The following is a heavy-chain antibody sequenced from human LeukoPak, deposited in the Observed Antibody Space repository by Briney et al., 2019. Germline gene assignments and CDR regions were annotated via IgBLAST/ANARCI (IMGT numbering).Heavy chain of an antibody. Sequence: SETLSLTCAVYGGSFSGYYWSWIRQHPGKGLEWIGYIYYSGSTYYNPSLKSRVTISVDTSKNQFSLKLSSVTAADTAVYYCARDPYYYDSSGYYWNAFDIWGQGTMVTVSS. CDR1: GGSFSGYY. CDR2: IYYSGST. D-gene: IGHD3-22*01. J-gene: IGHJ3*02. CDR3: ARDPYYYDSSGYYWNAFDI. V-gene: IGHV4-31*11.